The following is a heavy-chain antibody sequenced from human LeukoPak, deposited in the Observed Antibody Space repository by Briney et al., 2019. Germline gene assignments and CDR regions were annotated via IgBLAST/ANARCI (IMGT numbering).Heavy chain of an antibody. J-gene: IGHJ4*02. Sequence: GGSLRLSCAASGFTFSSYRMNWVRQAPGKGLDWVSSISSSSSYIYYADSVKGRFTISRDNAKNSLYLQMNSLRAEDTAVYYCARGVPLAFYCSSTSCYYFDYWGQGTLVTVSS. V-gene: IGHV3-21*01. D-gene: IGHD2-2*01. CDR3: ARGVPLAFYCSSTSCYYFDY. CDR2: ISSSSSYI. CDR1: GFTFSSYR.